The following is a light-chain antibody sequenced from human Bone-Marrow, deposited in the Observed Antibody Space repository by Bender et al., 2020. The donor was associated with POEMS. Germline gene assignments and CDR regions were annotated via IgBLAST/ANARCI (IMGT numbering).Light chain of an antibody. Sequence: SYELTQPPSVSVSPGQTARITCSADALANHYASWYQQTPGQAPVLVIYEDSERPSGIPERFSGSSSGTTVTLTISGVQAEDEADYYCQAWDSSTAHVVFGGGTKLTVL. V-gene: IGLV3-25*03. CDR3: QAWDSSTAHVV. CDR1: ALANHY. J-gene: IGLJ2*01. CDR2: EDS.